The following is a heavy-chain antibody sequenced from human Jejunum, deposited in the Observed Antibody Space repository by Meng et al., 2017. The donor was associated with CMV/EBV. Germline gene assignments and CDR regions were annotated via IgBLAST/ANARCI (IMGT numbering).Heavy chain of an antibody. Sequence: SRTSSPVGVAWIRQPTGKALEWLAFIYWDDDKRYNPSLKNRLTITKDAPKNQVALTMTNMDPADTGTYHCVHRKDYSGNWNGGSADYWGQGALVTVSS. CDR1: SRTSSPVG. CDR3: VHRKDYSGNWNGGSADY. CDR2: IYWDDDK. J-gene: IGHJ4*02. D-gene: IGHD1-1*01. V-gene: IGHV2-5*02.